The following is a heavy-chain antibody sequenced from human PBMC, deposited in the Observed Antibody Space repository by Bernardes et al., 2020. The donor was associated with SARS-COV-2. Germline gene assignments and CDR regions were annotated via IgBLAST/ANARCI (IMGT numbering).Heavy chain of an antibody. V-gene: IGHV3-30*14. J-gene: IGHJ3*01. Sequence: GGSLRLSCAASGFTFSNYALHWVRQAPGKGLEWVAIISYAGITKYSADSLKGRFTISRDNSRNTLYLQMNSLRPDDTGVYFCAREWDDSDSSAFDFWGQGTLVTVSP. CDR2: ISYAGITK. CDR1: GFTFSNYA. CDR3: AREWDDSDSSAFDF. D-gene: IGHD3-22*01.